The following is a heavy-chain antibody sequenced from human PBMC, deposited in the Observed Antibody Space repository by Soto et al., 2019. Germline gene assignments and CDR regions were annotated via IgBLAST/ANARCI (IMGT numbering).Heavy chain of an antibody. D-gene: IGHD2-15*01. V-gene: IGHV1-69*06. CDR2: IIPIFGTA. Sequence: SVKVSCKAYGGTFSSYAIRWVRQAPGHGLEWMGGIIPIFGTANYAQKFQGRVTITADKSTSTAYMELSSLRSEDTAVYYCARDGCSGGSCYYGMDVWGQGTTVTVSS. CDR3: ARDGCSGGSCYYGMDV. CDR1: GGTFSSYA. J-gene: IGHJ6*02.